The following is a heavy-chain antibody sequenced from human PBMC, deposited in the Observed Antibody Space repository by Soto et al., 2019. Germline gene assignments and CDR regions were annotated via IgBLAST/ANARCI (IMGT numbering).Heavy chain of an antibody. CDR3: ARENTVTTAYYYYGMDV. J-gene: IGHJ6*02. CDR1: GGTFSSYA. CDR2: IIPIFGTA. V-gene: IGHV1-69*01. Sequence: QVQLVQSGAEVKKPGSSVKVSCKASGGTFSSYAISWVRQAPGRGLEWMGGIIPIFGTANYAQKFQGRVTITADESTSTAYMELSSLRSEDTAVYYCARENTVTTAYYYYGMDVWGQGTTVTVSS. D-gene: IGHD4-17*01.